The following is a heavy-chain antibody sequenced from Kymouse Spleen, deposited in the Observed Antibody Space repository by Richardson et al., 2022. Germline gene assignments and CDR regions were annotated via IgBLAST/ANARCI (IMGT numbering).Heavy chain of an antibody. CDR2: ISWNSGSI. V-gene: IGHV3-9*01. CDR1: GFTFDDYA. Sequence: EVQLVESGGGLVQPGRSLRLSCAASGFTFDDYAMHWVRQAPGKGLEWVSGISWNSGSIGYADSVKGRFTISRDNAKNSLYLQMNSLRAEDTALYYCAKAYGSGSYSSFDYWGQGTLVTVSS. J-gene: IGHJ4*02. D-gene: IGHD3-10*01. CDR3: AKAYGSGSYSSFDY.